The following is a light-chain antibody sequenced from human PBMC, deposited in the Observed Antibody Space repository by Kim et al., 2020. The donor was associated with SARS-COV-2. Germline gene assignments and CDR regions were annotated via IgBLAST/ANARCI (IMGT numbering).Light chain of an antibody. CDR2: DVT. J-gene: IGLJ3*02. CDR1: NSDVGGYNY. Sequence: GQSVTISCTGTNSDVGGYNYVSWYQQHPDKVPKLLIYDVTTRPSGVLDRFSGSKSGNTASLTISGLQAEDESDYYCCSYTGRYSWVCGGGTQLTVL. CDR3: CSYTGRYSWV. V-gene: IGLV2-11*03.